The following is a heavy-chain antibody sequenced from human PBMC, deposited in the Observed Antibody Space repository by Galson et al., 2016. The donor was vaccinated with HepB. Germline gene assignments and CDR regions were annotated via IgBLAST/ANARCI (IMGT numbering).Heavy chain of an antibody. V-gene: IGHV1-69*02. D-gene: IGHD6-13*01. CDR1: GGTFNSYT. CDR2: IIPNLDIA. J-gene: IGHJ1*01. Sequence: SVKVSCKASGGTFNSYTISWVRQAPGQGLEWMGRIIPNLDIANYAQKLQGRVTITADKSTSTAYMELSSLRSEDTAVYYCARVQSQYTSSQRRESFQHWGQGTLVTVSS. CDR3: ARVQSQYTSSQRRESFQH.